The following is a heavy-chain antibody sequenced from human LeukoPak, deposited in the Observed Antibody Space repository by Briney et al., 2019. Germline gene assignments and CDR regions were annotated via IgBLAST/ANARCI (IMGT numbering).Heavy chain of an antibody. CDR1: GFTVSSTY. CDR2: MYIGGNT. CDR3: ARGYCFDGKCPFAFDY. J-gene: IGHJ4*02. V-gene: IGHV3-66*02. Sequence: GGSLRLSCAASGFTVSSTYMAWVRQAPGKGLEWASIMYIGGNTFHAASVKGRFTISRDNSKNTLYLQMNSLTAEDTAVYYCARGYCFDGKCPFAFDYWGQGTLVTVSS. D-gene: IGHD2-15*01.